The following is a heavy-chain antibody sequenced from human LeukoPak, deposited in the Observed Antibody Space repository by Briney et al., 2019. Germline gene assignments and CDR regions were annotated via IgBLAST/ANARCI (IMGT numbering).Heavy chain of an antibody. CDR1: GFTFSSYA. CDR3: ARDPYYDSSGYYPFDY. Sequence: GGSLRLSCAASGFTFSSYAMPWVRQAPGKGLEWVAVISYDGSNKYYADSVKGRFTISRDNSKNTLYLQMNGLRAEDTAVYYCARDPYYDSSGYYPFDYWGQGTLVTVSS. V-gene: IGHV3-30-3*01. J-gene: IGHJ4*02. D-gene: IGHD3-22*01. CDR2: ISYDGSNK.